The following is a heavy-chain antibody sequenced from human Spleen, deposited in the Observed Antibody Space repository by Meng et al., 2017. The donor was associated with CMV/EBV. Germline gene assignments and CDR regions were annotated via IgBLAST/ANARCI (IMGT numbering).Heavy chain of an antibody. V-gene: IGHV5-51*01. CDR3: ARHAAPDSSSWYHFDY. CDR2: IYPGASDT. D-gene: IGHD6-13*01. Sequence: SCSRFPIYCFGWVRPMPGNGLEWMRIIYPGASDTRYSPSFQGQVTISADKSISTAYPQWSSLKASDTAMYYCARHAAPDSSSWYHFDYWGQGTLVTVSS. CDR1: CSRFPIYC. J-gene: IGHJ4*02.